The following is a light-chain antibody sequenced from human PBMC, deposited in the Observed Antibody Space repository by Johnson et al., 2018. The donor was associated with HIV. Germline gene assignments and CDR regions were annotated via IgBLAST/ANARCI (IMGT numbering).Light chain of an antibody. CDR2: EKN. CDR3: GTWDASLSVNV. J-gene: IGLJ1*01. CDR1: TYNIGNNY. Sequence: QSVLTQPPSVSAAPGQKVTISCSGSTYNIGNNYVSWYQQLPGTAPKLLIYEKNKRPSGIPDRFSASKSGTSATLDITGLQSGDEADYYCGTWDASLSVNVFGPGTKVTVL. V-gene: IGLV1-51*02.